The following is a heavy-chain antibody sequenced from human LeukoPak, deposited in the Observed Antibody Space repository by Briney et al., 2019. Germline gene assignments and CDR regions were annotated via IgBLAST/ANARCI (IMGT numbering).Heavy chain of an antibody. J-gene: IGHJ2*01. CDR1: GFTFSGSA. V-gene: IGHV3-73*01. CDR2: IRSKANSYAT. Sequence: GGSPRLSCAASGFTFSGSAMHWVRQASGKGLEWVGRIRSKANSYATAYAASVKGRFTISRDDSKNTAYLQMNSLKTEDTAVYYCTRLSNPAWYFDLWGRGTLVTVSS. CDR3: TRLSNPAWYFDL.